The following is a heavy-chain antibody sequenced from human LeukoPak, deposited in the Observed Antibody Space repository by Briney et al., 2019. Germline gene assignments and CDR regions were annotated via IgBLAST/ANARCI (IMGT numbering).Heavy chain of an antibody. Sequence: SETLSLACTVSGGSISIYYWSWIRQPPGKGLEWIGYIYNSGNTNYNPSFKSRVTISEDTPKNQFSLKLSSVTAADTAVYYCVRDRELNYWGQGTLVTVSS. V-gene: IGHV4-59*01. CDR2: IYNSGNT. CDR3: VRDRELNY. D-gene: IGHD3-10*01. CDR1: GGSISIYY. J-gene: IGHJ4*02.